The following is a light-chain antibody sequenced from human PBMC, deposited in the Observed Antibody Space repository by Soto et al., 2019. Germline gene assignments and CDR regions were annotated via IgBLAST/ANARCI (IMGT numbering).Light chain of an antibody. Sequence: QSVLTQPASVSGSPGQSITISCTGTSSDVGGYNYVSWYQQHPGKAPKLMIYEVSNRPSGVSNRFSGSKSGNTASLTISGLQAEDEADYYCSLYTSSSTPYDFGPVIKVTVL. V-gene: IGLV2-14*01. CDR3: SLYTSSSTPYD. J-gene: IGLJ1*01. CDR1: SSDVGGYNY. CDR2: EVS.